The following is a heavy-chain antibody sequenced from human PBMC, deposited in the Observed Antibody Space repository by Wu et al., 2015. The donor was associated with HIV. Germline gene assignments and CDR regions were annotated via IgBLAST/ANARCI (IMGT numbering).Heavy chain of an antibody. CDR2: MNPNSGNT. J-gene: IGHJ4*02. D-gene: IGHD4-17*01. CDR3: ARGPIRLRCLDC. Sequence: QVQLVQSGPEVKRPRASVKVSCRSSQSTFSDYYIHWVRQAPGQGLEWLGWMNPNSGNTGFAQKFQDRVTMTRNTSISTAYMELSSLRSEDTAVYYCARGPIRLRCLDCWGQGTLVTVSS. V-gene: IGHV1-8*02. CDR1: QSTFSDYY.